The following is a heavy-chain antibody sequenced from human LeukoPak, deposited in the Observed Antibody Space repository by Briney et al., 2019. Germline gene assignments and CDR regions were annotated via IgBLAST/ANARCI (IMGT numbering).Heavy chain of an antibody. D-gene: IGHD2-2*01. V-gene: IGHV1-69*05. J-gene: IGHJ2*01. CDR1: GGTFSSYA. CDR2: IIPVFGTA. Sequence: SVKVSCKASGGTFSSYAISWVRQAPGQGLEWMGGIIPVFGTANYAQKFQGRVTITTDESTSTAYMELSSLRSEDTAVYYCARASRGSTRIRWYFDLWGRGTLVTVSS. CDR3: ARASRGSTRIRWYFDL.